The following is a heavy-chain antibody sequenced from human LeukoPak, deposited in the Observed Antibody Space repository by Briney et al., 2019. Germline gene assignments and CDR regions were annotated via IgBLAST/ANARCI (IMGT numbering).Heavy chain of an antibody. CDR2: IYHSGST. CDR1: DASIRSINHY. Sequence: KTSETLSLTCTVSDASIRSINHYWGWIRQPPGRGLEWIGSIYHSGSTYYNPSLKSRVSISVDTSKNQFSLKLSSVSAADTAAYFCARHPRYDSSGNHSPYHFDHWGQGTLVTVSS. D-gene: IGHD3-22*01. J-gene: IGHJ4*02. V-gene: IGHV4-39*01. CDR3: ARHPRYDSSGNHSPYHFDH.